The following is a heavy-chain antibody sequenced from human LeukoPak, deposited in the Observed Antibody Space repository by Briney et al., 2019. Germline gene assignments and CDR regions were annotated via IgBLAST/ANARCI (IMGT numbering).Heavy chain of an antibody. D-gene: IGHD3-16*01. Sequence: GGSLKLSCAASGFTFSNYWMSWVRQAPGQGLEWVAKIKQDGREKYYVDSMKGRFTISRDYAKNSLYLQLNSLRAEDTAVYYCAREMPFGDSFDYWGQGALVTVSS. CDR1: GFTFSNYW. CDR2: IKQDGREK. CDR3: AREMPFGDSFDY. V-gene: IGHV3-7*01. J-gene: IGHJ4*02.